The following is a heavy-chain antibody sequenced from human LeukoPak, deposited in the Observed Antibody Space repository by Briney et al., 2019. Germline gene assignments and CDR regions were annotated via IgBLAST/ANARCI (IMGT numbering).Heavy chain of an antibody. V-gene: IGHV3-74*01. CDR3: ARGRFHYYDSSGYYGY. CDR2: INSDGSSI. D-gene: IGHD3-22*01. J-gene: IGHJ4*02. Sequence: GGSLRLSCAASGFTFSSHWMHWVRQAPGKGLVWVSRINSDGSSISYADSVKGRFTISRDNAKNTLYLQMNSLRAEDTAVYYCARGRFHYYDSSGYYGYWGQGTLVTVSS. CDR1: GFTFSSHW.